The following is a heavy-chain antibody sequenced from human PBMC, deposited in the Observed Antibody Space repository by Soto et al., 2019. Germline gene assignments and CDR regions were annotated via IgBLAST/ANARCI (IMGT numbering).Heavy chain of an antibody. CDR2: ISTRSSTI. V-gene: IGHV3-48*02. J-gene: IGHJ4*02. D-gene: IGHD1-26*01. CDR1: GFSFSSYS. CDR3: ARDFAWAFDY. Sequence: EVQLVESGGGLVQPGGSLRLSCVASGFSFSSYSMNWVRQAPGKGLEWVSYISTRSSTIHYADSVKGRFTISTDNAKNSLYLQMNSLRDEDTAVYYCARDFAWAFDYWGQGTLLTVSP.